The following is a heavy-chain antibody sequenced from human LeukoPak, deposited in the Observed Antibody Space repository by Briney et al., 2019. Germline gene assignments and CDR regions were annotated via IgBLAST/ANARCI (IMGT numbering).Heavy chain of an antibody. CDR2: ISSSGDYI. D-gene: IGHD2-21*02. CDR1: GITFSNAW. CDR3: ARATLAYCAGDCVSR. Sequence: GGSLRLSCAASGITFSNAWMNWVRQAPGKGLEWVSSISSSGDYIYYADSVRGRFTISRVNAKNSLYLQMNSLRAEDTAMYYCARATLAYCAGDCVSRWGQGTLVTVSS. J-gene: IGHJ4*02. V-gene: IGHV3-21*01.